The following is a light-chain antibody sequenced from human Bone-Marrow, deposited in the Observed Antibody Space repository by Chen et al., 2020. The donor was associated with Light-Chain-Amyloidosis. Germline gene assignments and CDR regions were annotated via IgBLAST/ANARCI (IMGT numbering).Light chain of an antibody. CDR1: ESNFGKNH. CDR3: AAWDDSLTGPV. CDR2: VSN. V-gene: IGLV1-47*01. Sequence: HSVLIQPPSVSGTPGQRVTISCSGGESNFGKNHVYWYQQLPGMAPKLLIYVSNQRPSGVPDRFSPSKSGLSASLAISGLRAEDEGTYYCAAWDDSLTGPVFGGGTKGTVL. J-gene: IGLJ2*01.